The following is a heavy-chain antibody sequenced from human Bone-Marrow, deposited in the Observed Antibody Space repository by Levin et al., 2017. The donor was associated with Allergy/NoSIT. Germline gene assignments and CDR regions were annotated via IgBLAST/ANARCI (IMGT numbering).Heavy chain of an antibody. CDR1: KSSFSKFY. Sequence: GASVKVSCKTSKSSFSKFYIHWVRQAPGQGLEWMGVINPVGGTKAFAQKFQARITMTSDTSTSTVYMDLSGLRSEDTAVYYCARDSPKDVNQTLDSWGQGTQVTVSS. CDR2: INPVGGTK. CDR3: ARDSPKDVNQTLDS. J-gene: IGHJ4*02. V-gene: IGHV1-46*01.